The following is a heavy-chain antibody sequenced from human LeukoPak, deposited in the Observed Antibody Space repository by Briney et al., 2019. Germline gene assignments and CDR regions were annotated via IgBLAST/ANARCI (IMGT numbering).Heavy chain of an antibody. Sequence: SETLSLTCAVYGGSFSSYYWSWIRQPPGKGLEWIGEINHSGSTNYNPSLKSRVTISVDTSKNQFSLKLSSVTAADTAVYYCARGRYSSSWSLGGGYYFDYWGQGTLVTVSS. V-gene: IGHV4-34*01. CDR3: ARGRYSSSWSLGGGYYFDY. D-gene: IGHD6-13*01. J-gene: IGHJ4*02. CDR1: GGSFSSYY. CDR2: INHSGST.